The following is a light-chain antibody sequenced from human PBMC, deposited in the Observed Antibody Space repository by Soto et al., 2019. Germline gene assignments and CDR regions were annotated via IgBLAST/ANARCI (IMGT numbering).Light chain of an antibody. V-gene: IGLV2-23*01. CDR3: RSYAWSSNYV. CDR1: SSDVGSYNL. CDR2: EGS. Sequence: QSALTQPASVSGSPGQSITISCTGTSSDVGSYNLVSWYQQHPGKAPKLMIYEGSKRPSGVSNRFSGSKSGNTASLTISGLQGEDQAEFYRRSYAWSSNYVFGTGTKLTVL. J-gene: IGLJ1*01.